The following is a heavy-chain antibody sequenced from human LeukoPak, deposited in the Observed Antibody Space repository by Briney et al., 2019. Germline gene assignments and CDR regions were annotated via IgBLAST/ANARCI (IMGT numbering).Heavy chain of an antibody. CDR2: ISTSGSTI. J-gene: IGHJ4*02. Sequence: GGSLRLSCAASGFTFSSYEMNWVRQAPGKGLEWVSYISTSGSTICYADSVKGRFTISRDNAKNSLYLQMNSLRAEDTAVYYCARDLMSGYYFWDYWGQGTLVTVSS. CDR3: ARDLMSGYYFWDY. D-gene: IGHD3-22*01. CDR1: GFTFSSYE. V-gene: IGHV3-48*03.